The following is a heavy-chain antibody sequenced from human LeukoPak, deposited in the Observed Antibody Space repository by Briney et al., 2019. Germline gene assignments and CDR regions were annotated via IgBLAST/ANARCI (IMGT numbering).Heavy chain of an antibody. CDR3: ARDRPYYDFWSGYFDY. CDR2: ISSSGSTI. Sequence: GGSLRLSCAASGFTFSDYYMSWIRQAPGKGLEWVSYISSSGSTIYYADSVKGRFTISRDNAKNSLYLQMNSLGAEDTAVYYCARDRPYYDFWSGYFDYWGQGTLVTVSS. CDR1: GFTFSDYY. J-gene: IGHJ4*02. D-gene: IGHD3-3*01. V-gene: IGHV3-11*01.